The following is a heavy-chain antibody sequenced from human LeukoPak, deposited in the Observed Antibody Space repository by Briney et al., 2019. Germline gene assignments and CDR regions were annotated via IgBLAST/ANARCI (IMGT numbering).Heavy chain of an antibody. CDR1: GFIFDDYG. Sequence: GGPLRLSCAASGFIFDDYGMSWVRQAPGKGLEWVCGITWNGGSTGYADSVKGRFTISRDNAKNSLYLQMNSLRAEDTALYYCAREVARNYYYYYMDVWGKGTTVTVSS. CDR2: ITWNGGST. V-gene: IGHV3-20*04. J-gene: IGHJ6*03. D-gene: IGHD2-15*01. CDR3: AREVARNYYYYYMDV.